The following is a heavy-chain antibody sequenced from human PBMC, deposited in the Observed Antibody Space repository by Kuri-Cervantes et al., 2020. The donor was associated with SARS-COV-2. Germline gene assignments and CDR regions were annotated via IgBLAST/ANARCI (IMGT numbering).Heavy chain of an antibody. Sequence: SETLSLTCTVSGSSVSSGSYYWSWIRQPPGKGLEWIGYIYYNGSTNYNPSLKSRVTMSVDTSKNQFSLKLSSVTAADTAMYYCARHDYGDPLTYYYGMDVWGQGTTVTVSS. CDR3: ARHDYGDPLTYYYGMDV. D-gene: IGHD4-17*01. CDR2: IYYNGST. V-gene: IGHV4-61*01. J-gene: IGHJ6*02. CDR1: GSSVSSGSYY.